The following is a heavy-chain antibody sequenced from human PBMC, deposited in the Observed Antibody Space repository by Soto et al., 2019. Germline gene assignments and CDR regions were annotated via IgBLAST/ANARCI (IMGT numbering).Heavy chain of an antibody. CDR3: ARALRKNIAVARPLDY. J-gene: IGHJ4*02. CDR1: GGSISSSNW. D-gene: IGHD6-19*01. CDR2: IYHSGST. V-gene: IGHV4-4*02. Sequence: SETLSLTCAVSGGSISSSNWWSWVRQPPGKGLEWIGEIYHSGSTNYNPSLKSRVTISVDKSKNQFSLKLSSVTAADTAVYYCARALRKNIAVARPLDYCGQGTLVTVYS.